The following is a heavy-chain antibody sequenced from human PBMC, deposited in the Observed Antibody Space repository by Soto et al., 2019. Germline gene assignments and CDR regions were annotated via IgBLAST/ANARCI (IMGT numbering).Heavy chain of an antibody. CDR3: ARSSGYSSGWYNWFDP. V-gene: IGHV5-51*01. CDR2: IYPGDSDT. J-gene: IGHJ5*02. Sequence: PGESLKISCKGSGYSFTSYWIGWVRQMPGKGLEWMGIIYPGDSDTRYSPSFQGQVTISADKSISTAYLQWSSLKASDTAMYYCARSSGYSSGWYNWFDPWGQGTLVTVSS. D-gene: IGHD6-19*01. CDR1: GYSFTSYW.